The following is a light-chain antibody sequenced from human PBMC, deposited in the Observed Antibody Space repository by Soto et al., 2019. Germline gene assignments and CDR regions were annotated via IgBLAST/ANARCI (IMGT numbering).Light chain of an antibody. V-gene: IGKV2-28*01. CDR3: MQTLQTPPFT. CDR2: LGS. CDR1: QSLLHSNGYNY. J-gene: IGKJ3*01. Sequence: DIVMTQSPLSLPVTPGEPASISCRSSQSLLHSNGYNYLDWYLQKPGQSPQLLIYLGSNRASGVPDRFSGSGSGTDFTLKTSTVEAEDVGVYYCMQTLQTPPFTFGPGTKVDIK.